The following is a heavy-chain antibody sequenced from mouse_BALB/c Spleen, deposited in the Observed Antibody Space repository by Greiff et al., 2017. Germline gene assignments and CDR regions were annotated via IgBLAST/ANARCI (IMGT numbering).Heavy chain of an antibody. CDR2: ISSGGST. CDR1: GFTFSSYA. CDR3: ARGDYWFAY. V-gene: IGHV5-6-5*01. Sequence: EVQVVESGGGLVKPGGSLKLSCAASGFTFSSYAMSWVRQTPEKRLEWVASISSGGSTYYPDSVKGRFTISRDNARNILYLQMSSLRSEDTAMYYCARGDYWFAYWGQGTLVTVSA. J-gene: IGHJ3*01. D-gene: IGHD2-4*01.